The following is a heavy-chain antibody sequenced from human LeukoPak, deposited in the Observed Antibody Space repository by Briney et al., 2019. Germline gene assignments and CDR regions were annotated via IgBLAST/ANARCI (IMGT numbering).Heavy chain of an antibody. CDR3: ARGGISGYVY. Sequence: SETLSLTCAVYGGSFSGYYWSWIRQPPGKGLEWIGEINHSGSTNYNPSLKSRVTISVDTSKNQFSLKLSSVTAADTAVYYCARGGISGYVYWGQGTLVTV. D-gene: IGHD5-12*01. CDR1: GGSFSGYY. J-gene: IGHJ4*02. V-gene: IGHV4-34*01. CDR2: INHSGST.